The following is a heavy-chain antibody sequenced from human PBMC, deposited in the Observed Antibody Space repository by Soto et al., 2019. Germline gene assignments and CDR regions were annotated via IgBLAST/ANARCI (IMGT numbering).Heavy chain of an antibody. CDR2: IKTDGTST. CDR3: ARGWFGNSLDL. J-gene: IGHJ5*02. CDR1: GFTFSEYS. V-gene: IGHV3-74*01. Sequence: GGSLRLSCTASGFTFSEYSMSWVRQAPGKGLEWVSHIKTDGTSTSYADSVKGRVTISRDNAESTLYLQMSSLRAEDTAIYYCARGWFGNSLDLWGRGTLVTVSS. D-gene: IGHD3-16*01.